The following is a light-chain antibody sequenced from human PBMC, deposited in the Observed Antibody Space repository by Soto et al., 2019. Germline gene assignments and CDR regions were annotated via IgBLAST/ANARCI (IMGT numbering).Light chain of an antibody. J-gene: IGKJ4*01. CDR2: AAS. Sequence: LXMTQSASSLSASPGDRVTITCLASQGISSYLAWYQQKPGKAPKLLIYAASTLQSGVPSRFSGSGSGTDFTLTISCLQSEDFANYYCQQYYSYPLTFGGGTKVDIK. CDR1: QGISSY. CDR3: QQYYSYPLT. V-gene: IGKV1-8*01.